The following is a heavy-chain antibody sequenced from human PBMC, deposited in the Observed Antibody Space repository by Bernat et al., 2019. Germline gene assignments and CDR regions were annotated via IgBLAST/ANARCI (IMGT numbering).Heavy chain of an antibody. J-gene: IGHJ6*02. CDR3: ARGAWRGGGRRGPYYYDYGMDV. D-gene: IGHD2-21*01. V-gene: IGHV4-34*01. CDR2: INHSGST. Sequence: QVQLQQWGAGLLKPSETLSLTCAVYGGSFSGYYWSWIRQPPGKGLEWIGEINHSGSTNYNPSLKSRVTISVDTSKNKFSLKLSSVTAADTALYYCARGAWRGGGRRGPYYYDYGMDVWGQGTTVTVSS. CDR1: GGSFSGYY.